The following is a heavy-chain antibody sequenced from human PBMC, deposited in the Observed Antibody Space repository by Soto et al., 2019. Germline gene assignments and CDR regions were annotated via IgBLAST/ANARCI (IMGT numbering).Heavy chain of an antibody. CDR1: GGSISSGDYY. D-gene: IGHD2-2*01. V-gene: IGHV4-30-4*01. CDR2: IYYSGRT. J-gene: IGHJ4*02. Sequence: QVQLQESGPGLVKPSQTLSLTRTVSGGSISSGDYYWSWIRQPPRKGLEWIGYIYYSGRTYHNPSLKSRVTISVHTSKNQFSLKLSSVTAADTAVYYCARRYCSSTSCYLDYWGQGTLVTVSS. CDR3: ARRYCSSTSCYLDY.